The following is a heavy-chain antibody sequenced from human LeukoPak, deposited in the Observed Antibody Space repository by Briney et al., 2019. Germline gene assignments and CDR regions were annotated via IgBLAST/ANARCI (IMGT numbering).Heavy chain of an antibody. V-gene: IGHV1-2*02. Sequence: ASVKVSCKASGYTFTGYYMHWVRQAPGQGLEWMGWINPNSGGTNYAQKFQGRVTMTRDTSISTAYMELSSLRSEDTAVYYCARSYYYDSSGYDDAFDIWGQGTMVTVSS. CDR1: GYTFTGYY. D-gene: IGHD3-22*01. CDR2: INPNSGGT. J-gene: IGHJ3*02. CDR3: ARSYYYDSSGYDDAFDI.